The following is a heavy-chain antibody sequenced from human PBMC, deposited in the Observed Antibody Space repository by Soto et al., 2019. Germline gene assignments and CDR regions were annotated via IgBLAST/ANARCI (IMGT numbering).Heavy chain of an antibody. Sequence: SETLSLTCAVYGGSFSGYYWSWVRQPPGKGLEWIGQINHGGSTNYNPSLKSRVTISVDTSKNQFSLKLSSVTAADTAVYYCARTSRFDYWGQGTLVTVS. CDR2: INHGGST. V-gene: IGHV4-34*01. J-gene: IGHJ4*02. D-gene: IGHD6-6*01. CDR3: ARTSRFDY. CDR1: GGSFSGYY.